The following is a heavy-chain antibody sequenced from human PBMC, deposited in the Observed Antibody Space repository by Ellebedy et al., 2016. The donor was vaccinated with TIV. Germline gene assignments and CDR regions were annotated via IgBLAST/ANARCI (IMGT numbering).Heavy chain of an antibody. D-gene: IGHD3-10*01. J-gene: IGHJ4*02. CDR3: SRQPPLNVMVRGVLYFDY. V-gene: IGHV4-39*01. CDR2: FSYSGYT. Sequence: GSLRLSCTVSGGSISSSNYYWGWVRQPPGKGLEWIGSFSYSGYTYYTPSLKSRVTISGDTSKNQFSLKLTSVTAADTAVYYCSRQPPLNVMVRGVLYFDYWGQGTLVTVSS. CDR1: GGSISSSNYY.